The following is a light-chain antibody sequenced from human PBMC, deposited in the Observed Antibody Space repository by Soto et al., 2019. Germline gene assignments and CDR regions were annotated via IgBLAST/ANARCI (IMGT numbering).Light chain of an antibody. Sequence: QSVLTQPPSVSGAPGQRVTISCTGSSSNIGAGYDVHWYQQLPGTAPKVLIYGNSNRPSGVPDRFSGSKPGTSASLAITRLQAEDEADYYCQSYDSSLSGYVFGTGTKVTVL. J-gene: IGLJ1*01. V-gene: IGLV1-40*01. CDR2: GNS. CDR1: SSNIGAGYD. CDR3: QSYDSSLSGYV.